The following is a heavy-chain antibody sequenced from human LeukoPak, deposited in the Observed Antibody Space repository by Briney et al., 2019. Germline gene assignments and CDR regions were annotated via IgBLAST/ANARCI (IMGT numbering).Heavy chain of an antibody. Sequence: GGSLRLSCAASGFTFSSYWMSWVRQAPGKGLEWVANIKQVGSEKYYVDSVKGRFTISRDNAKNSLYLQMNSLRAEDTAVYYCARLLRPATTIDWFDPWGQGTLVTVSS. CDR1: GFTFSSYW. V-gene: IGHV3-7*03. J-gene: IGHJ5*02. CDR3: ARLLRPATTIDWFDP. CDR2: IKQVGSEK. D-gene: IGHD1-26*01.